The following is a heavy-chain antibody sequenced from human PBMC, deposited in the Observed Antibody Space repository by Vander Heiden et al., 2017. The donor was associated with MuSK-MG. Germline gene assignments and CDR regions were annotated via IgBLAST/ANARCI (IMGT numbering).Heavy chain of an antibody. V-gene: IGHV4-39*01. CDR1: GGSISSSSYY. CDR3: ARHVVVPAASSLYYYYMDV. Sequence: QLQLQESGPGLVKPSETLSLTCTVSGGSISSSSYYWGWIRQPPGKGREWIGSIYYSGSTYYNPSLKSRVTISVDTSKNQFSLKLSSVTAADTAVYYCARHVVVPAASSLYYYYMDVWGKGTTVTVSS. CDR2: IYYSGST. D-gene: IGHD2-2*01. J-gene: IGHJ6*03.